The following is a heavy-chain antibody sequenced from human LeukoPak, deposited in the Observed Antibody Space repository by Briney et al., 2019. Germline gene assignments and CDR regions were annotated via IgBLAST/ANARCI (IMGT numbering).Heavy chain of an antibody. CDR3: ARDLGYASGWYYFDH. CDR1: GGSMSNYY. CDR2: IFYSGST. J-gene: IGHJ4*02. V-gene: IGHV4-59*01. Sequence: PSETLSLTCSVSGGSMSNYYWSWLRQPPGKGLEWVGNIFYSGSTNYNPSLKSRVTILVDTSKKQFSLKLRSMTAADTAVYFCARDLGYASGWYYFDHWGQGTLVTVSS. D-gene: IGHD6-19*01.